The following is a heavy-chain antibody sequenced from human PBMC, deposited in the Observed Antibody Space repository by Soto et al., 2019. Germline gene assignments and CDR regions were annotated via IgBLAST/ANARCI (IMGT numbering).Heavy chain of an antibody. D-gene: IGHD3-3*01. CDR3: AKDGPFGTVIAVYYYALDV. CDR2: ISGNGGMT. V-gene: IGHV3-23*01. CDR1: GFSLTNYA. J-gene: IGHJ6*02. Sequence: GGSLRLSCTASGFSLTNYAVSWVRLAPGKGLEWVSGISGNGGMTDYTDSVKGRFTISRDNSKNTVYLQMNSLRVDDTAVYYCAKDGPFGTVIAVYYYALDVWGQGTTVTVSS.